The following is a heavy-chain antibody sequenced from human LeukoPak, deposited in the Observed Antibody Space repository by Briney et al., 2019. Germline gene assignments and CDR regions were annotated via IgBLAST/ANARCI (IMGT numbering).Heavy chain of an antibody. Sequence: PGGSLRLSCAASGFTFINYAMSWVRQAPGKGLEWVSAINGGGRTTYYADSVKGRFTISRDNPKNTLYLQMNSLRAEDTAVYYCAKGPYGSGSYYNDYWGQGTLVTVSS. V-gene: IGHV3-23*01. CDR1: GFTFINYA. J-gene: IGHJ4*02. D-gene: IGHD3-10*01. CDR3: AKGPYGSGSYYNDY. CDR2: INGGGRTT.